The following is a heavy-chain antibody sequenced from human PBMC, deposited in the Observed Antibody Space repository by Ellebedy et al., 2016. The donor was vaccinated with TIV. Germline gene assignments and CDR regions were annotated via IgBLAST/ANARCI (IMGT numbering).Heavy chain of an antibody. V-gene: IGHV1-18*01. D-gene: IGHD2-21*01. CDR2: IRAYTGNS. CDR3: ARDMVQGIVARYLWFDY. Sequence: AASVKVSCMASGYTFTSYVISWVRPAPGQGLAWRAWIRAYTGNSNYAQKFQGRVTVTTDTSTSTAYLELRNLKSDDTAVYYCARDMVQGIVARYLWFDYWGQGTLVTVSS. J-gene: IGHJ4*02. CDR1: GYTFTSYV.